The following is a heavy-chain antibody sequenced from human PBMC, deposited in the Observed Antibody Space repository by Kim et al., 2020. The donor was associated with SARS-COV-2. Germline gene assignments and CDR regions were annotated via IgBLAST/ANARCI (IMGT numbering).Heavy chain of an antibody. Sequence: GGSLRLSCAASGFTFSSYAMHWVRQAPGKGLEWVAVISYDGSNKYYADSVKGRFTISRDNSKNTLYLQMNSLRAEDTAVYYCARDLVGDPNWNSYYYGMDVWGQGTTVTVSS. D-gene: IGHD1-7*01. V-gene: IGHV3-30-3*01. CDR1: GFTFSSYA. CDR2: ISYDGSNK. J-gene: IGHJ6*02. CDR3: ARDLVGDPNWNSYYYGMDV.